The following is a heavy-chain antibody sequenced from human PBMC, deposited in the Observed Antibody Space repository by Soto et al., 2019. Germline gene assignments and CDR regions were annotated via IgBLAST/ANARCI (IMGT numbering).Heavy chain of an antibody. Sequence: DVHLVESGGDLVRPGGSLRLSCAASGFTLSDHYVDWVRQAPGKGLEWVGRSGNRARSDTTEYGSSVKGRFTISRDDSKNSMFLQMNSLMTEDTAVYYCTRGYSGIDIYAFDIWGPGTLVTVAS. CDR2: SGNRARSDTT. CDR1: GFTLSDHY. V-gene: IGHV3-72*01. CDR3: TRGYSGIDIYAFDI. D-gene: IGHD1-26*01. J-gene: IGHJ3*02.